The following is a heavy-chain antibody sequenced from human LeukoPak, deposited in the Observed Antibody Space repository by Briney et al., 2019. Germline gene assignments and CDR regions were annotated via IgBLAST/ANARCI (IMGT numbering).Heavy chain of an antibody. CDR2: IIPILGIA. D-gene: IGHD5-18*01. Sequence: ASVKVSCKASGGTFSSYAISWVRQAPGQGLEWMGRIIPILGIANYAQKFQGRVTITADKSTSTAYMELSSLRSEDTAVYYCARARRSGYSYSYYYYYGMDVWSQGTTVTVS. CDR3: ARARRSGYSYSYYYYYGMDV. V-gene: IGHV1-69*04. CDR1: GGTFSSYA. J-gene: IGHJ6*02.